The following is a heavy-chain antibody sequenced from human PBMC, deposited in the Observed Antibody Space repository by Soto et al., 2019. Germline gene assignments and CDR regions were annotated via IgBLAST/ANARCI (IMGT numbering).Heavy chain of an antibody. CDR1: GFTFSSYA. CDR2: ISGSGDST. J-gene: IGHJ5*02. V-gene: IGHV3-23*01. D-gene: IGHD3-10*01. Sequence: EVQLLESGGGLVQPGGSLRLSCAASGFTFSSYAMNWVRQAPGKGLEWVSIISGSGDSTYYADSVKCRFTISRDNTKNTLYLQMNSLRAEDTAVYYCANKFFSGSGSYRGWFDPWGQGTLVTVSS. CDR3: ANKFFSGSGSYRGWFDP.